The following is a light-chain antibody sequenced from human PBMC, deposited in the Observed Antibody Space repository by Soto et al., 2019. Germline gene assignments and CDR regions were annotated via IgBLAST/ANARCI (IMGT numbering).Light chain of an antibody. V-gene: IGKV3-15*01. J-gene: IGKJ1*01. Sequence: EIVMTQSPATLSVSTGERATLSCRASQSVSSNLAWYQQKPGQAPRLLIYGASTRATGIPARFSGSGSGTEFALTIGSLQSEDFAVYYCQQYNNWPWTFGQGTKVDI. CDR1: QSVSSN. CDR3: QQYNNWPWT. CDR2: GAS.